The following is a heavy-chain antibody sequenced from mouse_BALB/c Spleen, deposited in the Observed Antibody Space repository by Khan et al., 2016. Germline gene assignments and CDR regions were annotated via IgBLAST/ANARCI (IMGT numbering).Heavy chain of an antibody. D-gene: IGHD2-4*01. J-gene: IGHJ3*01. CDR2: IDPYNGGN. Sequence: VQLQQSGPELVKPGASVKVSCKASGYSLTDYNIYWVQQSHGKSLEWIGYIDPYNGGNSYNQQFKGKATSTVATPSSTAFMHLNSLTSEDSAFYYCAGYDYDATCFAYWGQGTLFTVSA. CDR1: GYSLTDYN. CDR3: AGYDYDATCFAY. V-gene: IGHV1S135*01.